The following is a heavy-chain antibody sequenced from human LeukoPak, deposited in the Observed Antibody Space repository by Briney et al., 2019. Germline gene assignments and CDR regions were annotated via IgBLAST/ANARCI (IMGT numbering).Heavy chain of an antibody. Sequence: GGSLRLSCAAPGFTFSSYSMNWVRQAPGKGLEWVSSISSSSSYIYYADSVKGRFTISRDNAKNSLYLQMNSLRAEDTAVYYCAREIQRGYSYGKFDYWGQGTLVTVSS. CDR1: GFTFSSYS. D-gene: IGHD5-18*01. J-gene: IGHJ4*02. CDR2: ISSSSSYI. V-gene: IGHV3-21*01. CDR3: AREIQRGYSYGKFDY.